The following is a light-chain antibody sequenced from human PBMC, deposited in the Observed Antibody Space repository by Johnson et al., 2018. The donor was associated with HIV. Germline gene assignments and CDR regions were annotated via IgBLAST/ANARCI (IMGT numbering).Light chain of an antibody. CDR1: SSNVGNNV. Sequence: QPVLTQPPSVSAAPGQKVTISCSGSSSNVGNNVVSWYQQLPGTAPKVLIYEDNKRPSGIPDRFSGSKSGASATLGITGLQTGDEADYYCGVWDASLSPHYVFGTGTTVIVL. J-gene: IGLJ1*01. V-gene: IGLV1-51*02. CDR3: GVWDASLSPHYV. CDR2: EDN.